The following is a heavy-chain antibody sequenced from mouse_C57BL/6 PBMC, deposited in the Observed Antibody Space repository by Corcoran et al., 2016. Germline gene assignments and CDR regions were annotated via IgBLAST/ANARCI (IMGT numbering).Heavy chain of an antibody. CDR3: ARGAYGSSFDY. V-gene: IGHV1-26*01. CDR2: INPNNGGT. Sequence: EVQLQQSGPELVKPGASVKISCKASGYTFTDYYMNWVKQSHGKSLEWIGDINPNNGGTSYNQKFKGKATLTVDKSSSTAYMELRSLTSEDSAVYYCARGAYGSSFDYWGQGTTLTVSS. J-gene: IGHJ2*01. CDR1: GYTFTDYY. D-gene: IGHD1-1*01.